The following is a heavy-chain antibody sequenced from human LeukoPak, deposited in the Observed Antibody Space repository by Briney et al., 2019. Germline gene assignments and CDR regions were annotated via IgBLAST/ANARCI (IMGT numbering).Heavy chain of an antibody. CDR1: GFTFSSYS. CDR3: ARDLAVTKMSAFDI. V-gene: IGHV3-21*04. J-gene: IGHJ3*02. D-gene: IGHD4-17*01. Sequence: PGGSLRLSCAASGFTFSSYSMNWVRQAPGKGLEWVSSISSSSSYIYYADSVKGRFTISRDNAKNSLYLQMNSLRAEDTAVYYCARDLAVTKMSAFDIWGQGTMVTVSS. CDR2: ISSSSSYI.